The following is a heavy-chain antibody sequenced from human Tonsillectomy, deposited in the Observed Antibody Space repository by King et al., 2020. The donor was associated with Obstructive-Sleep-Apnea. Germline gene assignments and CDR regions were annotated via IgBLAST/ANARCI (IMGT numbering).Heavy chain of an antibody. CDR2: IYPGDSDT. D-gene: IGHD2-2*01. J-gene: IGHJ4*02. CDR1: GYRFTNYW. V-gene: IGHV5-51*01. Sequence: VQLVESGAEVKKPGESLQISCKGFGYRFTNYWIAWVRQMPGKGLEWMGIIYPGDSDTSYSPSFQGQVTISADKSISTAYLQWSSLKASDTAMYYCARPADCSSTSCSLDYWGQGTLVTVSS. CDR3: ARPADCSSTSCSLDY.